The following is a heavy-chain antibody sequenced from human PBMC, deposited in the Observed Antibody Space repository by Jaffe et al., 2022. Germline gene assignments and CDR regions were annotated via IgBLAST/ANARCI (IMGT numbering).Heavy chain of an antibody. D-gene: IGHD4-17*01. Sequence: EVQLVESGGGLVKPGGSLRLSCAASGFTFSSYSMNWVRQAPGKGLEWVSSISSSSSYIYYADSVKGRFTISRDNAKNSLYLQMNSLRAEDTAVYYCARDHDYGDYYRPWGDAFDIWGQGTMVTVSS. CDR3: ARDHDYGDYYRPWGDAFDI. J-gene: IGHJ3*02. CDR1: GFTFSSYS. CDR2: ISSSSSYI. V-gene: IGHV3-21*01.